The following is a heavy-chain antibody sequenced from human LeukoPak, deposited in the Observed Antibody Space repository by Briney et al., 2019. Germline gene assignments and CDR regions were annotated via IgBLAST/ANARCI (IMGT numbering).Heavy chain of an antibody. J-gene: IGHJ4*02. CDR1: GGSFSGYY. CDR3: ARHLTVTTPFDY. V-gene: IGHV4-34*01. CDR2: INHSGST. Sequence: SETLSLTCAVYGGSFSGYYWSWIRQPPGKGLEWIGEINHSGSTNYNPSLKSRVTISVDTSKNQFSLKLSSVTAADTAVYYCARHLTVTTPFDYWGQGTLLTVSS. D-gene: IGHD4-11*01.